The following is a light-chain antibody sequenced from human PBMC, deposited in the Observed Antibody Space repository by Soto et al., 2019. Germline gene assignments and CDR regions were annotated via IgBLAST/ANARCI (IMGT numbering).Light chain of an antibody. V-gene: IGLV4-69*01. CDR1: SGHSNYA. CDR2: LNSDGSH. J-gene: IGLJ2*01. CDR3: QTWGSGIVV. Sequence: QLVLTQSPSASASLGASVKLTCTLSSGHSNYAIAWHQQQSEKGPRYLMKLNSDGSHSKGDGIPDRFSGSSSGAERYLTISSLQSEDEADYYCQTWGSGIVVFGGGPKLTV.